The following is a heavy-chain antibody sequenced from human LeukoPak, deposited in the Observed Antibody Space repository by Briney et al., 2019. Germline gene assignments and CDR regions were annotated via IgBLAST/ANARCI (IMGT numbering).Heavy chain of an antibody. CDR3: AKALKPYPRSGIGY. Sequence: PGGSLRLSCAASGFTFSSYGMHWVRQAPGKGLEWVAVISYDGSNKYYADSVKGRFTISRDNSKNTLYLQMNSLRAEDTAVYYCAKALKPYPRSGIGYWGQGTLVTVSS. J-gene: IGHJ4*02. CDR1: GFTFSSYG. V-gene: IGHV3-30*18. CDR2: ISYDGSNK.